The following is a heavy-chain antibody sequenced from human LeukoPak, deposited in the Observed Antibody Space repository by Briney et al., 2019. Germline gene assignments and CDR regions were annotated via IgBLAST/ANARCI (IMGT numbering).Heavy chain of an antibody. V-gene: IGHV4-39*07. CDR3: ARDKRYYDSSGRWSFDY. D-gene: IGHD3-22*01. J-gene: IGHJ4*02. Sequence: SETLSLTCTVSGGSISSSSYYWGWIRQPPGKGLEWIGSIYYSGSTYYNPSLKSRVTISVDTSKNQFSLKLSSVTAADTAVYYCARDKRYYDSSGRWSFDYWGQGTLVTVSS. CDR2: IYYSGST. CDR1: GGSISSSSYY.